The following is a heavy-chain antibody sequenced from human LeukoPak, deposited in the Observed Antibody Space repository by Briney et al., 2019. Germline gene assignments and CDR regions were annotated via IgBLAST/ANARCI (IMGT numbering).Heavy chain of an antibody. D-gene: IGHD2-2*01. Sequence: GASVKVSCKASGYTFTGYYMHWVRQAPGQGLEWMGWINPNSGGTNYAQKFQGRVTMTRDTSISTAYMELSRLRSDDTAVYYCARVKTQLLWEVGGWGFDYWGQGTLVTVSS. V-gene: IGHV1-2*02. CDR3: ARVKTQLLWEVGGWGFDY. CDR2: INPNSGGT. J-gene: IGHJ4*02. CDR1: GYTFTGYY.